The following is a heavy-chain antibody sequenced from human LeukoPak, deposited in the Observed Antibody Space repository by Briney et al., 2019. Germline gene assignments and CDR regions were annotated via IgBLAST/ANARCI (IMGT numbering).Heavy chain of an antibody. V-gene: IGHV3-11*01. CDR1: GFTFSDYY. CDR2: ISSSGSTI. CDR3: ARDPPKPREDYYYYYYMDV. J-gene: IGHJ6*03. Sequence: PGGSLRLSCAASGFTFSDYYMSWIRQAPGKGLEWVSYISSSGSTIYYADSVKGRFTISRDNAKNSLYLQMNSLRAEDTAVYYCARDPPKPREDYYYYYYMDVWGKGTTVTVSS.